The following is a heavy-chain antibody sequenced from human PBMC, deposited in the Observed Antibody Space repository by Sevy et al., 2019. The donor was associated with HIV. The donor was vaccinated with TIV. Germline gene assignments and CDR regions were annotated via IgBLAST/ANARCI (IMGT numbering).Heavy chain of an antibody. D-gene: IGHD3-22*01. CDR1: GGTFSSYA. CDR2: IIPIFGTA. Sequence: ASVKVSCKASGGTFSSYAISWVRQAPGQGLEWMGGIIPIFGTANYAQKFQGRVTITADESTSTAYMELSSLRSEDTAVYYCARGSGYYDSSGYYTEFDYWGQGTLVTVSS. V-gene: IGHV1-69*13. CDR3: ARGSGYYDSSGYYTEFDY. J-gene: IGHJ4*02.